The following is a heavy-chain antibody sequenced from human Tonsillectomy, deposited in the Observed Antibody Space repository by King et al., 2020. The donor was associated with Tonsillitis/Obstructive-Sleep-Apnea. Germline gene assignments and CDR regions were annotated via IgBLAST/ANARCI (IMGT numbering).Heavy chain of an antibody. CDR1: GYSFTSYW. CDR3: ARHKSNHDSSGYYGDYYYYYMDV. Sequence: QLVQSGAEVKKPGESLKISCKGSGYSFTSYWIGWVRQMPGKGLEWMGVIDPGDSDTRYSPSFHGKATTSADKSVSTAYLQWSILKGSDTAMYYCARHKSNHDSSGYYGDYYYYYMDVWGKGTTVTVSS. D-gene: IGHD3-22*01. J-gene: IGHJ6*03. CDR2: IDPGDSDT. V-gene: IGHV5-51*01.